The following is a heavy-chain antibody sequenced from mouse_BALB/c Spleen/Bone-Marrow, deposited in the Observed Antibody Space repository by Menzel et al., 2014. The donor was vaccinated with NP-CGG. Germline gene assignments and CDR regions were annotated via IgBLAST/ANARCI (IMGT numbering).Heavy chain of an antibody. CDR1: GYTFTSYW. CDR3: ARSRDGYFDV. J-gene: IGHJ1*01. V-gene: IGHV1S41*01. CDR2: IAPGSGSI. Sequence: DLVKPGASVKLSCKASGYTFTSYWINWIKQRPGQVLEWIGRIAPGSGSIYYNEMFKGKATLTVDTSSSTAYIQLSSLSSEDSAVYFCARSRDGYFDVWGAGTTVTVSS.